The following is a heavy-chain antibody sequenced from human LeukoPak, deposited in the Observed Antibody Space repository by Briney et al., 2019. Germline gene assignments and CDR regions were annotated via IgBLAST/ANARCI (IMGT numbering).Heavy chain of an antibody. D-gene: IGHD4-17*01. CDR1: GFTVSSNY. CDR3: ANKAGYGASDY. J-gene: IGHJ4*02. V-gene: IGHV3-53*01. Sequence: PGGSLRLSCAASGFTVSSNYMSWVRQAPGKGLEWVSVIYSGGSTYYADSVKGRFTISRDNSKDTLYLQMNSLRAEDTAVYYCANKAGYGASDYWGQGTLVTVSS. CDR2: IYSGGST.